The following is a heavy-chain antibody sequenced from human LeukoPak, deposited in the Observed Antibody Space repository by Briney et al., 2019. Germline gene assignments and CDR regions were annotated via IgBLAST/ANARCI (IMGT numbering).Heavy chain of an antibody. J-gene: IGHJ4*02. V-gene: IGHV3-21*01. D-gene: IGHD1-1*01. Sequence: AGGSLRLSCAASGFTFSSYMMNWVRQAPGKGLEWVSSINSGSTYTYYTESVKGRFTVSRDIAKNSLFLQMNSLRAEDTAIYYCARSLTTLTYEGYWGQGTLVTVSS. CDR3: ARSLTTLTYEGY. CDR2: INSGSTYT. CDR1: GFTFSSYM.